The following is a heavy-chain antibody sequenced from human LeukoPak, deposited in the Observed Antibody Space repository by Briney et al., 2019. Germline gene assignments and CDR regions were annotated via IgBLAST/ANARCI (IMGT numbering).Heavy chain of an antibody. CDR2: VSTTSSNI. D-gene: IGHD2-15*01. Sequence: GGSLRLSCAASGFTFSDHAMEWVRQAPGKGLEWVSSVSTTSSNIYYADSVRGRFTISRDNAKNSLYLQMTSLRAEDTAVYYCARLSGGGFGKYYFDYWGQGILVTVSS. J-gene: IGHJ4*02. V-gene: IGHV3-21*01. CDR1: GFTFSDHA. CDR3: ARLSGGGFGKYYFDY.